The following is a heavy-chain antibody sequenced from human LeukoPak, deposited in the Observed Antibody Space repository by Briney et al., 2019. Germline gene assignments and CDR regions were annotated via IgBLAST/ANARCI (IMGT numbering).Heavy chain of an antibody. CDR2: IYHGGST. V-gene: IGHV4-38-2*01. D-gene: IGHD3-22*01. J-gene: IGHJ6*03. Sequence: AAETLSLTCAVSGYSISRGYNWGWIRQPPGKGLEWIGSIYHGGSTYYNPSLKSRVTISGDTSKNQFSLKLSSVTAADTAVYYCARHKEGYYDSSGYYYYYYYYMDVWGKGTTVTVSS. CDR3: ARHKEGYYDSSGYYYYYYYYMDV. CDR1: GYSISRGYN.